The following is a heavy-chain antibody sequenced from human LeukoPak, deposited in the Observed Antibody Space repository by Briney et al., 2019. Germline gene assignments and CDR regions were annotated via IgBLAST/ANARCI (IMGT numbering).Heavy chain of an antibody. Sequence: ASVKVSCKASGYTFTGYYMHWVRQAPGQGLEWMGWINPNSGGTNYAQKFQCRVTMTRDTSISTAYMELSRLRSDDTAVYYCARSHVDTALKVRKNFDYWGQGTLVTVSS. D-gene: IGHD5-18*01. CDR1: GYTFTGYY. CDR3: ARSHVDTALKVRKNFDY. J-gene: IGHJ4*02. V-gene: IGHV1-2*02. CDR2: INPNSGGT.